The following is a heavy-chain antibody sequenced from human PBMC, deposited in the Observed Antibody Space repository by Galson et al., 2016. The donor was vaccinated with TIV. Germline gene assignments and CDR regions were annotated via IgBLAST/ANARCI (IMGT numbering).Heavy chain of an antibody. V-gene: IGHV3-15*01. CDR2: SKSKSDGGTT. CDR3: ATEYYLASGTDPLVGYYGMDV. D-gene: IGHD3-10*01. Sequence: LRLSCAASGFTFSNARMNWVRQAPGKGLEWVGRSKSKSDGGTTDYAAPVKGRFAISRDDSKNTRYLEMNSLNTEDTAVYYCATEYYLASGTDPLVGYYGMDVWGQGTTVTVSS. CDR1: GFTFSNAR. J-gene: IGHJ6*01.